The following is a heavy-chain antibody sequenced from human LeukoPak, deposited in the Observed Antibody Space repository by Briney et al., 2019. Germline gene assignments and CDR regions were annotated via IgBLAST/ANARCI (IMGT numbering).Heavy chain of an antibody. CDR1: GFTFSSYS. Sequence: GGSLRLSCAASGFTFSSYSMNGVRQAPGKGLEWVSSISSSSSYIYYADSVKGRFTISRDNAKNSLYLQMNSLRAEDTAVYYCAREGYSSSWYRLSDYWGQGTLVTVSS. D-gene: IGHD6-13*01. J-gene: IGHJ4*02. CDR3: AREGYSSSWYRLSDY. V-gene: IGHV3-21*01. CDR2: ISSSSSYI.